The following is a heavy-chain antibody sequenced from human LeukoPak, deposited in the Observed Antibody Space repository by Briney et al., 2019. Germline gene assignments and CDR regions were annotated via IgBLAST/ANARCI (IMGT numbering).Heavy chain of an antibody. CDR2: ISGSGGST. J-gene: IGHJ4*02. CDR1: GFTFSSYA. D-gene: IGHD3-10*01. V-gene: IGHV3-23*01. Sequence: GGSLRLSCAASGFTFSSYAMSWVRQAPGKGLEWVSAISGSGGSTYYADSVKGRFTISRDNSKNTLYLQMNSLRAEDTAVYYCARSEYYYGSGSLPAAYWGQGTLVTVSS. CDR3: ARSEYYYGSGSLPAAY.